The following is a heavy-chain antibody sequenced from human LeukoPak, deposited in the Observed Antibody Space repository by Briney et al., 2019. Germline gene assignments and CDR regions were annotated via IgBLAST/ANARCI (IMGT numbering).Heavy chain of an antibody. J-gene: IGHJ4*02. CDR3: ARVLITLIRGASFDY. CDR2: INPNSGGT. Sequence: ASVKVSCKASGYIFTDYYMHWVRQAPGQGLEWMGWINPNSGGTDYAQKFQGRVTMTRDTSISTAYLELSSLRSDDTAVYYCARVLITLIRGASFDYWGQGTLVAVSS. CDR1: GYIFTDYY. D-gene: IGHD3-10*01. V-gene: IGHV1-2*02.